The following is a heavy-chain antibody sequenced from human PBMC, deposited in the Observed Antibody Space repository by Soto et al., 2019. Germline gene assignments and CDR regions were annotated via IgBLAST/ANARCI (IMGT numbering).Heavy chain of an antibody. CDR2: VDYSGNS. CDR3: ARNWFSVAGRFHFDY. CDR1: GSSIHTYY. V-gene: IGHV4-59*01. J-gene: IGHJ4*02. D-gene: IGHD6-19*01. Sequence: XETLSLTCPVAGSSIHTYYWSWIRQPPGKGLDWIGYVDYSGNSDSSPSLKSRVTISIDTSKKQVSLKLNSVTAADTAVYYCARNWFSVAGRFHFDYWGQGIPVTVSS.